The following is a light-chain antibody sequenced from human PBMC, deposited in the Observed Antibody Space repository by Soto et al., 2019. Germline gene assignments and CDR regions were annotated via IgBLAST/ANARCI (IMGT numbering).Light chain of an antibody. V-gene: IGKV3-11*01. CDR3: AQRVWPWT. CDR1: QSVSSQ. Sequence: EIVLTQSPATLSLSPGERATLSCRASQSVSSQLAWYQHKPGQAPRLLIYDASNSATVIPDRFSGSGSGTDFTLTIISLEPEDFAVYYCAQRVWPWTVGQGTKVDIK. CDR2: DAS. J-gene: IGKJ1*01.